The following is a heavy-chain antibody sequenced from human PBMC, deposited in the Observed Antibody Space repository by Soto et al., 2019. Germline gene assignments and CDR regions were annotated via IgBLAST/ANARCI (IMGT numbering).Heavy chain of an antibody. V-gene: IGHV3-21*01. CDR3: ARFYDSSGYYDAFDI. Sequence: GESLKISCAASGFTFSSYSMNWVRQAPGKGLEWVSSISSSSSYIYYADSVKGRFTISRDNAKNSLYLQMNSLRAEDTAVYYCARFYDSSGYYDAFDIWGQGTMVTVSS. CDR2: ISSSSSYI. CDR1: GFTFSSYS. D-gene: IGHD3-22*01. J-gene: IGHJ3*02.